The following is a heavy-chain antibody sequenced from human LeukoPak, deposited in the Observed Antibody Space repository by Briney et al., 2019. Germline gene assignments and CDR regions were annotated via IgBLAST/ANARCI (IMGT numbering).Heavy chain of an antibody. V-gene: IGHV3-23*01. CDR3: AKGPRAYYYYYMDV. CDR1: GYTFSSYG. J-gene: IGHJ6*03. CDR2: IIGSGSST. Sequence: GGSLRLSCAASGYTFSSYGMSWVRQAPGKGLEWVSTIIGSGSSTYYADSVKGRFTISRDNSKNTLYLQMNSLRAEDTAVYYCAKGPRAYYYYYMDVWGKGTTVTVSS.